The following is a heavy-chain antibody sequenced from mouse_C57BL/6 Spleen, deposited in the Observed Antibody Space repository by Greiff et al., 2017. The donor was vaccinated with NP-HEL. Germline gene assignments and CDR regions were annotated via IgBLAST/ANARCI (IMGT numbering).Heavy chain of an antibody. CDR3: ARQLRPYAMDY. CDR2: IYPGDGDT. D-gene: IGHD3-2*02. V-gene: IGHV1-82*01. CDR1: GYAFSSSW. J-gene: IGHJ4*01. Sequence: VQLQQSGPELVKPGASVKISCKASGYAFSSSWMNWVKQRPGQGLEWIGRIYPGDGDTNYNGKFKGKATLTADKSSSPAYMQLSSLTSEDSAVYICARQLRPYAMDYWGQGTSVTVSS.